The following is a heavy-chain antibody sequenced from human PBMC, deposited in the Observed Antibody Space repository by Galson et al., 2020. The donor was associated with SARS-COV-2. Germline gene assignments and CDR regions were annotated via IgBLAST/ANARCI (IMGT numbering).Heavy chain of an antibody. CDR1: GGSISSYY. Sequence: ETSETLSLTCTVSGGSISSYYWSWNRQPPGKGLEWLGYIYYSGSTNYNPSLKSRVTISVDTSKNQFSLKLSSVTAADTAVYYCARHDTIFGVVIPYFDYWGQGTLVTVSS. CDR3: ARHDTIFGVVIPYFDY. CDR2: IYYSGST. J-gene: IGHJ4*02. V-gene: IGHV4-59*08. D-gene: IGHD3-3*01.